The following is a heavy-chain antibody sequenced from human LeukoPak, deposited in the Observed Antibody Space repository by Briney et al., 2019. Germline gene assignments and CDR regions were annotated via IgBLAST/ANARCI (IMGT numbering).Heavy chain of an antibody. CDR3: AKVRGSGWYYFGY. D-gene: IGHD6-19*01. Sequence: GGSLRLSCAASGFNFSSYAMNWVRQAPGKGLEWVSTISGSGGSTFYADSVKGRFTISRDNSKNTLYLQMNSLRAEDTAVYYCAKVRGSGWYYFGYWGQGTLVTVSS. J-gene: IGHJ4*02. CDR1: GFNFSSYA. V-gene: IGHV3-23*01. CDR2: ISGSGGST.